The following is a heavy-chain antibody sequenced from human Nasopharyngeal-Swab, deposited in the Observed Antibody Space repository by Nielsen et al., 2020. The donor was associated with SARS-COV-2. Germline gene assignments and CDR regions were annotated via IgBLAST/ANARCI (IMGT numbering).Heavy chain of an antibody. J-gene: IGHJ4*02. Sequence: GGSLRLSCAASGFTFSSYAMPWVRQAPGKGLEWVAVISYDGSNKYYADSVKGRFTISRDNSKNSLYLQMNSLRAEDTALYYCAKVGSGYDNDYWGQGTLVTVSS. D-gene: IGHD3-22*01. CDR1: GFTFSSYA. CDR2: ISYDGSNK. CDR3: AKVGSGYDNDY. V-gene: IGHV3-30-3*01.